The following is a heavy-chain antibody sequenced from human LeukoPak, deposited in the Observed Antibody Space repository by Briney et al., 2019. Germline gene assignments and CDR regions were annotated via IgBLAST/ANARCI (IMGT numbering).Heavy chain of an antibody. D-gene: IGHD2-8*02. J-gene: IGHJ5*02. CDR2: INPNSGGT. CDR1: GYTFNGYY. CDR3: ARAFYGWAYWWCWFDP. V-gene: IGHV1-2*02. Sequence: ASVKVSCKSSGYTFNGYYMHWVRQAPGQGLEWMGWINPNSGGTNYAQKFQGRVTMTRDTSISTAYMELSRLRSDDTAVYYCARAFYGWAYWWCWFDPWGQGTLVTVSS.